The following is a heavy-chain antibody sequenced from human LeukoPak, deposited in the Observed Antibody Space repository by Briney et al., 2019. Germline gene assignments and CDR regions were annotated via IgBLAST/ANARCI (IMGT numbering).Heavy chain of an antibody. Sequence: PSETLSLTCTVSGGSISSYYWSWIRQPPGKGLEWIGYIYYSGTTNYNPSLKSRVTISVDTSKNQFSLKLSSVTAADTAVYYCARHYYDSSAAFDYWGQGTLVTVSS. J-gene: IGHJ4*02. D-gene: IGHD3-22*01. CDR1: GGSISSYY. CDR3: ARHYYDSSAAFDY. CDR2: IYYSGTT. V-gene: IGHV4-59*08.